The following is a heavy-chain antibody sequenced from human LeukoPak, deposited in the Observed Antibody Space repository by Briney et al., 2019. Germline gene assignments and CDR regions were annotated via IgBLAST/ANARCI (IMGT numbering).Heavy chain of an antibody. CDR1: GYTFTGYY. V-gene: IGHV1-2*02. J-gene: IGHJ4*02. Sequence: ASVKVSCKASGYTFTGYYMHWVRQAPGQGLEWMGWINPNSGGTYYAQKFQGRVTITADESTSTAYMELSSLRSEDTAVYYCARDYYDSSGYKFDYWGQGTLVTVSS. D-gene: IGHD3-22*01. CDR2: INPNSGGT. CDR3: ARDYYDSSGYKFDY.